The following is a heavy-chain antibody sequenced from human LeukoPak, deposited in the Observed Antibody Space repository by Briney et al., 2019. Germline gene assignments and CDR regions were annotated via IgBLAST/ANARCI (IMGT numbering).Heavy chain of an antibody. CDR1: GCTFTSYG. Sequence: ASVKVSCKASGCTFTSYGISWVRQAPGQGLEWMGWISAYNGNTNYAQKLRGRVTMTTDTSTSTAYMELRSLRSDDTAVYYCARDLSGYENRDFDYWGQGTLVTVSS. J-gene: IGHJ4*02. D-gene: IGHD5-12*01. CDR2: ISAYNGNT. CDR3: ARDLSGYENRDFDY. V-gene: IGHV1-18*01.